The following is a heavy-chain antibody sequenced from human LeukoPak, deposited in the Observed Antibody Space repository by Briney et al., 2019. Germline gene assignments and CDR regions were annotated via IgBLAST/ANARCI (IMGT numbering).Heavy chain of an antibody. J-gene: IGHJ4*02. CDR1: GFTFRTSA. V-gene: IGHV3-23*01. CDR3: AKLFYSSGMYHFDY. D-gene: IGHD3-10*01. Sequence: GGSLRLSCAASGFTFRTSAMSWVRQAPAKGLQWVSSINGGDYSTYYADSVKGRFTISRDNSKNTLYLQMNSLRAEDTAVFYCAKLFYSSGMYHFDYWGQGTLVTVSS. CDR2: INGGDYST.